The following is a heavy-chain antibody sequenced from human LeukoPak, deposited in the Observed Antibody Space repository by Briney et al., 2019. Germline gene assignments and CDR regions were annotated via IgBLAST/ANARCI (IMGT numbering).Heavy chain of an antibody. CDR3: VESYSSSWPAFDY. V-gene: IGHV3-64D*06. Sequence: GGSLRLSCSASGFTFSSYAMHWVRQAPGKGLEYVSAISSNGGSTYYADSVKGRFTISRDNSKNTLYLQMSSLRAEDTAVYYCVESYSSSWPAFDYWGQGTLVTVSS. D-gene: IGHD6-13*01. CDR2: ISSNGGST. J-gene: IGHJ4*02. CDR1: GFTFSSYA.